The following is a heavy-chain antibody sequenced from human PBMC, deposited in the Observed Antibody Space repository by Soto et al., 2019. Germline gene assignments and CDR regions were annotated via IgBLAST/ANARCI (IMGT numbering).Heavy chain of an antibody. J-gene: IGHJ5*02. CDR2: ISSSGTAT. D-gene: IGHD6-6*01. V-gene: IGHV3-11*01. Sequence: PGGSLRLSCAASGFTFRDHYMSWIRQAPGKGLEWVSCISSSGTATYYADSVKGRFTISRDNAKNSLYVEMNSLRVEDTAVYYCARKGPRAGRPNHWGKATLVTVSS. CDR1: GFTFRDHY. CDR3: ARKGPRAGRPNH.